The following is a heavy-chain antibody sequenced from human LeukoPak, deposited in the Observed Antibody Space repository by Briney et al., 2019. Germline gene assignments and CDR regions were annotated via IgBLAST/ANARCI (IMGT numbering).Heavy chain of an antibody. J-gene: IGHJ4*02. CDR1: GFTFNNYW. D-gene: IGHD2-2*02. V-gene: IGHV3-7*03. CDR2: IKQDGSET. Sequence: PGGSLRLSCTASGFTFNNYWMSWVRQAPGKGLEWVANIKQDGSETYYVDSVKGRFVISRDNAKNSLYLQMNSLRVEDTAVYYCARDAPYTPGGDCWGQGSLVTVS. CDR3: ARDAPYTPGGDC.